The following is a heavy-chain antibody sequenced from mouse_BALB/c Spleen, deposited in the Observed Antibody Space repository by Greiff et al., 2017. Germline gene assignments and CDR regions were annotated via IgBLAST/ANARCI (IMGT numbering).Heavy chain of an antibody. Sequence: VQLQQSGPGLVKPSQSLSLTCTVTGYSITSDYAWNWIRQFPGNKLEWMGYISYSGSTSYNPSLKSRISITRDTSKNQFFLQLNSVTTEDTATYYCASSNYDGYSWFAYWGQGTLVTVSA. J-gene: IGHJ3*01. CDR1: GYSITSDYA. CDR3: ASSNYDGYSWFAY. V-gene: IGHV3-2*02. CDR2: ISYSGST. D-gene: IGHD2-3*01.